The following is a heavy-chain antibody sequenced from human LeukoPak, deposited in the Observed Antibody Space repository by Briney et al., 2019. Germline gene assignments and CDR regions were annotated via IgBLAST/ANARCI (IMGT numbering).Heavy chain of an antibody. Sequence: ASVKVSCKASGYSFTDYAMHWVRQAPGQRLEWMGWINTANGKIKYSQKFQDRVTITRDTSATTAYMELSSLRSEDTAVFYCARDLYLKNWFDPWGLGTLVTVSS. V-gene: IGHV1-3*04. CDR1: GYSFTDYA. D-gene: IGHD2-2*02. CDR3: ARDLYLKNWFDP. J-gene: IGHJ5*02. CDR2: INTANGKI.